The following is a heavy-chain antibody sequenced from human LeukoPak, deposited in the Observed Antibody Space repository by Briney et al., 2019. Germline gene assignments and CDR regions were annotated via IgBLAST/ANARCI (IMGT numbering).Heavy chain of an antibody. CDR3: ARTTRVTPDGRAEYFED. V-gene: IGHV4-59*03. J-gene: IGHJ1*01. Sequence: SETLSLACTVSGVSISTSCWSWIRQSPGRGLEWVGYRCDDGRDLYNPSLRSRVSRVTISVDASEKQFSLSLRSVTAADTAMYYCARTTRVTPDGRAEYFEDWGQGTLVIVSS. CDR1: GVSISTSC. D-gene: IGHD4-11*01. CDR2: RCDDGRD.